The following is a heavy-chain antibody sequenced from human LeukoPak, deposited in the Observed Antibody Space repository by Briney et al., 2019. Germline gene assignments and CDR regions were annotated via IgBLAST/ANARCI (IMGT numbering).Heavy chain of an antibody. CDR2: IYHLGIT. CDR1: GDSISSGGHY. D-gene: IGHD3-22*01. V-gene: IGHV4-31*03. Sequence: SQTLSLTCTVSGDSISSGGHYWSWIRQNPGKGLEWIGYIYHLGITYNNPSLQSRITISIDRSKNQFSLKLTSVTAADTAVYYCARGAAYYYDSSGYYYLDYWGQGTLVTVSS. J-gene: IGHJ4*02. CDR3: ARGAAYYYDSSGYYYLDY.